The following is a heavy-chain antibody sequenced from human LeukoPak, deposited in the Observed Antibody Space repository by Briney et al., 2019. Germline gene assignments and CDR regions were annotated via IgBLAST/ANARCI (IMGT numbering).Heavy chain of an antibody. V-gene: IGHV4-61*01. Sequence: PSETLSLTCTVSGGSISSVSYYWSCIRQPPGKGLEWIGYIHYSGSTNYNPSLKSRVTMSVDTSKNQFSLKLSSVTAADTAVYYCARGGVQSYYYDSSGYWAYWGQGTLVTVSS. J-gene: IGHJ4*02. CDR2: IHYSGST. CDR1: GGSISSVSYY. D-gene: IGHD3-22*01. CDR3: ARGGVQSYYYDSSGYWAY.